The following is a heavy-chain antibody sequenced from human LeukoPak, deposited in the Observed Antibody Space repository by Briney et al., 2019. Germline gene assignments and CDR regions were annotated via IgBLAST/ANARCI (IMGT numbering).Heavy chain of an antibody. CDR1: GGSISSSSYY. J-gene: IGHJ3*02. V-gene: IGHV4-39*01. CDR3: ARPKISLTYYYDPSQGDAFDI. Sequence: SETLSLTCTVSGGSISSSSYYWGWIRQPPGKGLEWIGSIYYSGSTYYNPSLKSRVTISVDTSKNQFSLKLSSVTAADTAVYYCARPKISLTYYYDPSQGDAFDIWGQGTMVTVSS. CDR2: IYYSGST. D-gene: IGHD3-22*01.